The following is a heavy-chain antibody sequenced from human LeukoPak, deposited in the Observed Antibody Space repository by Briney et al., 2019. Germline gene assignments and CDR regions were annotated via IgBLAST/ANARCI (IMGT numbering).Heavy chain of an antibody. D-gene: IGHD3-22*01. CDR3: ARGGALYYYDSSSGAFDI. Sequence: GGSLRLSCAASGLTFSSHWMHWVRQAPGKGLEWVAVISYDGSNKYYADSVKGRFTISRDNSKNTLYLQMYSLRAEDTAVYYCARGGALYYYDSSSGAFDIWGQGTMVTVSS. J-gene: IGHJ3*02. V-gene: IGHV3-30-3*01. CDR2: ISYDGSNK. CDR1: GLTFSSHW.